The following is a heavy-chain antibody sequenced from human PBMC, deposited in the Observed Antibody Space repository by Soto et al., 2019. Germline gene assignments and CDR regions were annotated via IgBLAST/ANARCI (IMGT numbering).Heavy chain of an antibody. CDR3: ARCLVRATTVVDY. CDR2: IDPKGGHT. CDR1: GYMFTDYY. Sequence: QVQLVQSGTEVKKPGASVKVSCKASGYMFTDYYMHWVRQAPGQGLEWMGWIDPKGGHTKYAQNFQGRVTMTRDTSISTAYMDLSSLISDDTAVYYCARCLVRATTVVDYWGQGTLVTVSS. J-gene: IGHJ4*02. V-gene: IGHV1-2*02. D-gene: IGHD1-26*01.